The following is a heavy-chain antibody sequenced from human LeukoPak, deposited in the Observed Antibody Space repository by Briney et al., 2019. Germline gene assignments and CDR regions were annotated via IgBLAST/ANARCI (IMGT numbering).Heavy chain of an antibody. J-gene: IGHJ4*02. CDR3: ARGAPRGPYDYGDPTLDY. D-gene: IGHD4-17*01. CDR1: GGSISSSNW. CDR2: IYHSGST. V-gene: IGHV4-4*02. Sequence: SGTLSLTCAVSGGSISSSNWWSWVRQPPGKGLEWIGEIYHSGSTNYNPSLKSRVTISVDKSKNQFSLKLSSVTAADTAVYYCARGAPRGPYDYGDPTLDYWGQGTLVTVSS.